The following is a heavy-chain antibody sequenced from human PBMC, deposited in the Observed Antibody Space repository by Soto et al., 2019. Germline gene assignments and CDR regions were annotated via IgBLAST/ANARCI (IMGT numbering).Heavy chain of an antibody. CDR2: ISYSGST. V-gene: IGHV4-61*08. CDR3: ATGKRFLEWLLDD. CDR1: GGSVSSGGYY. J-gene: IGHJ4*02. Sequence: SETLSLTCTVSGGSVSSGGYYWSWIRQPPGKGLEWIGYISYSGSTDYNPSLKSRVTISVETSKNQFSLKLSSLTAADTAVYYCATGKRFLEWLLDDWGQGTLVTVSS. D-gene: IGHD3-3*01.